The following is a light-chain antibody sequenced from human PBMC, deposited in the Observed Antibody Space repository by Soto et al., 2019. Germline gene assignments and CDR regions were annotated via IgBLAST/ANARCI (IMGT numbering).Light chain of an antibody. J-gene: IGKJ2*01. Sequence: DIQMTQSPSTLSASVGDRVTITCRASQSIGNWLAWYQQKPGKAPKLLIYKASSLESGVPSRFSGSGSATEFTLTISSLQPDDFATYYCQQYNSSFGQGTKVEIK. V-gene: IGKV1-5*03. CDR1: QSIGNW. CDR3: QQYNSS. CDR2: KAS.